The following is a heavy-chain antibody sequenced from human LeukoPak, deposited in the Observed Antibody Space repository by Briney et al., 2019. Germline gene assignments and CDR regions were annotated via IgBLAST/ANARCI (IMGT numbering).Heavy chain of an antibody. CDR2: RYHTGST. V-gene: IGHV4-38-2*01. CDR1: GYSISSGYY. J-gene: IGHJ4*02. Sequence: SETLSLTCAVSGYSISSGYYWGWIRQPPGKGLEWIGSRYHTGSTHYNPSLKSRVTMSLDTSKIQFSLKLSSVTAADTAVYYCARGESTVTLDYWGQGTLVTVSS. CDR3: ARGESTVTLDY. D-gene: IGHD4-17*01.